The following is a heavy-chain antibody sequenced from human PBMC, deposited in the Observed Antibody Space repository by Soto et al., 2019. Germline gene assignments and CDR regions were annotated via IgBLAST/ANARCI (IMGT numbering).Heavy chain of an antibody. D-gene: IGHD3-3*01. Sequence: QVQLQESGPGQVKPSETLSLTCSVSGSSIGRFYWSWIRQSPGKGLEWIGYIYASGRSNYNPSLKSRGTMSIDTSKNQLSRILSSVTAADTAMYYCARQGGEWLFGVHMGVWGKVPTVTVSS. V-gene: IGHV4-4*08. CDR1: GSSIGRFY. CDR2: IYASGRS. CDR3: ARQGGEWLFGVHMGV. J-gene: IGHJ6*03.